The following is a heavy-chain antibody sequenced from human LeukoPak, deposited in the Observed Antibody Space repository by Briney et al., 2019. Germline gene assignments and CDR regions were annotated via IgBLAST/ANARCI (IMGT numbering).Heavy chain of an antibody. CDR3: ARDVNGDYYFDY. Sequence: SETLSLTCTVSGGSISSSSYYWGWIRQPPGKGLEWIGSIYYSGSTYYNPSLKSRVTISVDTSMNQFSLKLSSVTAADTAVYYCARDVNGDYYFDYWGQGTLVTVSS. V-gene: IGHV4-39*02. CDR2: IYYSGST. J-gene: IGHJ4*02. CDR1: GGSISSSSYY. D-gene: IGHD4-17*01.